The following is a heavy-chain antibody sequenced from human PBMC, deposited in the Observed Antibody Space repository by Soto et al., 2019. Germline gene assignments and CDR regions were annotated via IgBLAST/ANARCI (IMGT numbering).Heavy chain of an antibody. D-gene: IGHD3-22*01. Sequence: EVQLVESGGGLVQPGGSLRLSCAASGFTFSSYWMSWVRQAPGKGLEWVANIKQDGSEKYYVDSVKGRFTISRDNAKNSLYLQMNSLRAEDTAVYYCARRGTYYYDSSGYSHAFDIWGQGTMVTVSS. J-gene: IGHJ3*02. CDR1: GFTFSSYW. CDR3: ARRGTYYYDSSGYSHAFDI. V-gene: IGHV3-7*01. CDR2: IKQDGSEK.